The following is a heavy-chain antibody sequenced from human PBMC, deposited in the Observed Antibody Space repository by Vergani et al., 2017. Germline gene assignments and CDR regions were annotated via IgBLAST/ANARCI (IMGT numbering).Heavy chain of an antibody. CDR1: GGSLSGYY. Sequence: QVQLQQWGAGLLKPSATLSLTCAVYGGSLSGYYWSWLRQPPGKGLEWIGEINHSGSTNYNPSLNSRVTISVDTSKNQFSLKLSSVTAADTAVYYCARGGLLGVAVAGTGFDYWGQGTLVTVSS. CDR2: INHSGST. D-gene: IGHD6-19*01. J-gene: IGHJ4*02. CDR3: ARGGLLGVAVAGTGFDY. V-gene: IGHV4-34*01.